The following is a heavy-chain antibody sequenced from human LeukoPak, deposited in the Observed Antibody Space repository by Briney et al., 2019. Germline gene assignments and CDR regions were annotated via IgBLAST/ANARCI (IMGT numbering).Heavy chain of an antibody. J-gene: IGHJ4*02. D-gene: IGHD1-26*01. V-gene: IGHV3-23*01. CDR2: ISGSGGST. Sequence: GGSLRLSCAASGFTFSSYAMSWVRQAPGKGLEWASAISGSGGSTYYADSVKGRFTISRDNSKNTLYLQMNSLRAEDTAVYYCAKAVGSVPFRPFDYWGQGTLVTVSS. CDR1: GFTFSSYA. CDR3: AKAVGSVPFRPFDY.